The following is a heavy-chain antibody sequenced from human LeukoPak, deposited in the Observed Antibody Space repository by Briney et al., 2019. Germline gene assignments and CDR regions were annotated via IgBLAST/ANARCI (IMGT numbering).Heavy chain of an antibody. D-gene: IGHD3-10*01. Sequence: SETLSLTCTVSGTSISSTPYYWGWIRQPPGKGLEWIATIYYSVSSESTSYNPSLKSRVTMSVDTSKNQLSLRLISVTAADTAVYYCARHTRVGFGDRWGQGTLVTVSS. V-gene: IGHV4-39*01. CDR2: IYYSVSSEST. J-gene: IGHJ5*02. CDR3: ARHTRVGFGDR. CDR1: GTSISSTPYY.